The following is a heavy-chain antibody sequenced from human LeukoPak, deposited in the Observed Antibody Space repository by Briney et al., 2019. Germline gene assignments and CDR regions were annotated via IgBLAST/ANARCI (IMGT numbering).Heavy chain of an antibody. V-gene: IGHV4-30-4*01. D-gene: IGHD3-10*01. Sequence: SGTLSLTCTVSGGSISSDNYQWSWIRQPPGKGLEWIGYINYSGSTYYNPSLKSRVTISVDTSKNHFSLKLSSVTAADTAVYYCARYGSGSTWFDPWGQGTLVTVSS. CDR1: GGSISSDNYQ. CDR3: ARYGSGSTWFDP. J-gene: IGHJ5*02. CDR2: INYSGST.